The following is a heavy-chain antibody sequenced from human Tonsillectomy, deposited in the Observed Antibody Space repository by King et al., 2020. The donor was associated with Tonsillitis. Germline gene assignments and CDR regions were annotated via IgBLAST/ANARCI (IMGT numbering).Heavy chain of an antibody. CDR3: AREDLLVRDYYDSSGRLDY. Sequence: VQLVQSGAEVKKPGSSVKVSCKSSGGTFSSFAFSWVRQAPGQGLEWMGGIIPIFGAAIYAQKFQGAVTITADESTSTAYMELSSLRSEDTAVYYCAREDLLVRDYYDSSGRLDYWGQGTLVTVSS. CDR1: GGTFSSFA. J-gene: IGHJ4*02. D-gene: IGHD3-22*01. V-gene: IGHV1-69*01. CDR2: IIPIFGAA.